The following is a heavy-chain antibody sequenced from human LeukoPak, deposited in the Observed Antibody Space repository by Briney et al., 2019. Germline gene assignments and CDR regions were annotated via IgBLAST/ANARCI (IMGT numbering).Heavy chain of an antibody. CDR3: ARGIAAAFGQFDY. CDR1: GGSISGSSYY. V-gene: IGHV4-61*01. Sequence: SETLSLTCTVSGGSISGSSYYWSWIRQPPGKGLEWIGYIYYSGSTNYNPSLKSRVTISVDTSKNQFSLKLSSVTAADTAVYYCARGIAAAFGQFDYWGQGTLVTVSS. D-gene: IGHD6-13*01. J-gene: IGHJ4*02. CDR2: IYYSGST.